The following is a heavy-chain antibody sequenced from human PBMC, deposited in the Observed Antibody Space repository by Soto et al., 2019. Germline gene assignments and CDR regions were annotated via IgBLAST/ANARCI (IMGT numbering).Heavy chain of an antibody. V-gene: IGHV4-61*01. CDR3: ATSPRSSGITTYFDY. CDR2: INNSGST. J-gene: IGHJ4*02. D-gene: IGHD1-1*01. CDR1: GGSVRRRTYY. Sequence: SGTPSPTCTVSGGSVRRRTYYRGWIREPPGEGLEWIGYINNSGSTNYNPSLKSRVTISVDTSKNQFSLKLSSVTAADTAVYYCATSPRSSGITTYFDYWGQGTLVTVSS.